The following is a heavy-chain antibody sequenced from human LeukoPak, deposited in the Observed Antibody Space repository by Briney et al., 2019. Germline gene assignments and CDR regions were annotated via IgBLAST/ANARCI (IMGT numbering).Heavy chain of an antibody. CDR2: LSFSGSS. CDR1: GDSINSYD. D-gene: IGHD3-10*02. V-gene: IGHV4-59*01. J-gene: IGHJ6*03. Sequence: PSETLSPTCSVSGDSINSYDWSWIRQSPGKGLEWIGYLSFSGSSTYNPSLKSRVTIFVDMSKNQFSLEVRSVTAADSAVYYCTRAVGSAVRGAYRGGFYYMDVWGKGTTVTVSS. CDR3: TRAVGSAVRGAYRGGFYYMDV.